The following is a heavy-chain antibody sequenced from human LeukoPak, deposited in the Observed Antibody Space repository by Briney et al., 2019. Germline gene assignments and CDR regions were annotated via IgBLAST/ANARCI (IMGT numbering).Heavy chain of an antibody. V-gene: IGHV1-2*02. CDR1: GYTFTGYY. D-gene: IGHD1-26*01. CDR3: ARYGDIVGATYFDY. CDR2: INPNSGGT. Sequence: GASVKVSCKASGYTFTGYYMHWVRQAPGQGLEWMGWINPNSGGTNYAQKFQGRVTMTRDTSISTAYMELSRLRSDDTAVYYCARYGDIVGATYFDYWGQGTLVTVSS. J-gene: IGHJ4*02.